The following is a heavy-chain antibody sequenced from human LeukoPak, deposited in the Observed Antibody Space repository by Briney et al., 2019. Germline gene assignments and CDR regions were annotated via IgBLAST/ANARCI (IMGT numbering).Heavy chain of an antibody. CDR2: INPNSGGT. D-gene: IGHD3-22*01. V-gene: IGHV1-2*02. CDR3: ARGGYYDSSGYFWFDP. CDR1: GYTFTGYY. Sequence: GASVKVSCKASGYTFTGYYIHWVRQAPGQGLEWMGWINPNSGGTKYAQNFQGRVTMTRDTSISTAYMELTRLTSADTAVYYCARGGYYDSSGYFWFDPWGQGTLVSVSS. J-gene: IGHJ5*02.